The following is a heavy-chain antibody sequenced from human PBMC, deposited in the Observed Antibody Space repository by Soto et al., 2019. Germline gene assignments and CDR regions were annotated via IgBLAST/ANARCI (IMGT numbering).Heavy chain of an antibody. CDR3: ARGRDVVVPATGSSFDY. D-gene: IGHD2-2*01. CDR1: GGSFSGYY. V-gene: IGHV4-34*01. J-gene: IGHJ4*02. CDR2: INHSGST. Sequence: SETLSLTCAVYGGSFSGYYWSWIRQPPGKGLECIGEINHSGSTNYNPSLKSRVTISVDTSKNHFSLKLSSVTAADTAVYYCARGRDVVVPATGSSFDYWGQGTLVTVSS.